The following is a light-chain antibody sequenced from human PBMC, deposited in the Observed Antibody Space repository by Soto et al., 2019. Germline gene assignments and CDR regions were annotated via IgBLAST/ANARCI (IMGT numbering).Light chain of an antibody. V-gene: IGKV1-39*01. Sequence: DIQMTQSPSSLSASVGDRVTITCRASQIINTYLNWYQQKPGKPPKLLIFGASSLRSGVPSRFXXXXXXXXXXXXINSLQPDDFATYYCQQSYSSLYTFGQGTKLEIK. J-gene: IGKJ2*01. CDR3: QQSYSSLYT. CDR2: GAS. CDR1: QIINTY.